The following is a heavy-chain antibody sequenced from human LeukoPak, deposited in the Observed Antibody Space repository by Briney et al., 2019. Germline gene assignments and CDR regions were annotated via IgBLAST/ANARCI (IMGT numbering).Heavy chain of an antibody. Sequence: PSETLSLTCAVSGGSISSSNWWSWVRQPPGKGLEWIGEIYHSGSTNYNPSLKSRVTISVDKSKNQFSLKLSSVTAADTAVYYCARVHYDILTGYSIGAFDIWGQGKMVTVSS. CDR2: IYHSGST. V-gene: IGHV4-4*02. CDR3: ARVHYDILTGYSIGAFDI. J-gene: IGHJ3*02. D-gene: IGHD3-9*01. CDR1: GGSISSSNW.